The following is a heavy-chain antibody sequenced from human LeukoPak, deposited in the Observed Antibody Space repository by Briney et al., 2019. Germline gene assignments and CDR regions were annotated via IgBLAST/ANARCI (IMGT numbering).Heavy chain of an antibody. CDR3: ARGGTNYYYMDV. J-gene: IGHJ6*03. CDR2: IYSDNT. V-gene: IGHV3-NL1*01. CDR1: GFTFSSYG. Sequence: GGSLRLSCAASGFTFSSYGMHWVRQAPGKGLEWVSFIYSDNTHYSDSVKGRLTISRDNSKNTLYLQLNTVRAEDTALYYCARGGTNYYYMDVWGNGTTATVSS. D-gene: IGHD3-10*01.